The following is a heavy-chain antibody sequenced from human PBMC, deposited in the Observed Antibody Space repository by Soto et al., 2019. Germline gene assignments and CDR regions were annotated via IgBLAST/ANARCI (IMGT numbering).Heavy chain of an antibody. CDR1: GGTFSSYA. J-gene: IGHJ6*02. V-gene: IGHV1-69*13. CDR2: IIPIFGTA. CDR3: ARVQQQLFSPSYYGMDV. D-gene: IGHD6-13*01. Sequence: SVKVSCKASGGTFSSYAISWVRQAPGQGLEWMGGIIPIFGTANYAQKFQGRVTITADESTSTAYMELSSLRSEDTAVYYCARVQQQLFSPSYYGMDVWGQGTTVTVSS.